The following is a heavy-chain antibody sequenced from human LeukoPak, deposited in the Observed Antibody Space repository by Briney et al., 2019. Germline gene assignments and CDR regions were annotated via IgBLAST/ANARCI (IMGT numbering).Heavy chain of an antibody. J-gene: IGHJ4*02. Sequence: PGGSLRLSCAASGFTFSSSWMSWVRQPPGKGLEWVANIKPEGSEKYYMDSVEGRFTISRDNAKNSLFLQMNSLRAEDTAVYYCAREITSGWYSDYWGQGTLVTVSS. D-gene: IGHD6-19*01. CDR3: AREITSGWYSDY. V-gene: IGHV3-7*01. CDR2: IKPEGSEK. CDR1: GFTFSSSW.